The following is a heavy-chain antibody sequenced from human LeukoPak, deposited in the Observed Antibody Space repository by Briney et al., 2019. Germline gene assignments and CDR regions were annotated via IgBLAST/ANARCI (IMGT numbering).Heavy chain of an antibody. CDR1: GFTFSSYG. V-gene: IGHV3-30*18. J-gene: IGHJ4*02. CDR3: AKGEYQRLTLFDY. CDR2: ISYDGSNK. D-gene: IGHD6-25*01. Sequence: PGGSLRLSCAASGFTFSSYGMHWVRQAPGKGLEWVAVISYDGSNKYYADSVKGRFTISRDNSKNTLYLQMNSLRAEDTAVYYCAKGEYQRLTLFDYWGQGTLVTVSS.